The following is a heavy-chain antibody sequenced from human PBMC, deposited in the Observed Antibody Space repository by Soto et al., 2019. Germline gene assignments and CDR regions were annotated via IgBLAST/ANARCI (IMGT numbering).Heavy chain of an antibody. D-gene: IGHD3-3*01. CDR1: GFTFSSYG. V-gene: IGHV3-30*18. Sequence: QVQLVESGGGVVQPGRSLRLSCAASGFTFSSYGMHWVRQAPGKGLEWVAVISYDGSNKYYADSVKGRFTISRDNSKNTLYLQMNSLRAEDTAVYYCAKNQRLLRFLEWLSGIDYWGQGTLVTVSS. CDR3: AKNQRLLRFLEWLSGIDY. CDR2: ISYDGSNK. J-gene: IGHJ4*02.